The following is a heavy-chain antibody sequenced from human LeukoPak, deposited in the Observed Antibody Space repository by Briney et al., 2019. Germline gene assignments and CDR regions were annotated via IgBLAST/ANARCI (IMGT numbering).Heavy chain of an antibody. Sequence: ASVKVSCKASGYTFTGYYMHWMRQAPGQGLEWMGWINPNSGGTNYAQKFQGRVTMTRDTSISTAYMELSRLRSDDTAVYYCARASLVVITTDFDYWGQGTLVTVSS. J-gene: IGHJ4*02. CDR3: ARASLVVITTDFDY. V-gene: IGHV1-2*02. CDR1: GYTFTGYY. CDR2: INPNSGGT. D-gene: IGHD3-22*01.